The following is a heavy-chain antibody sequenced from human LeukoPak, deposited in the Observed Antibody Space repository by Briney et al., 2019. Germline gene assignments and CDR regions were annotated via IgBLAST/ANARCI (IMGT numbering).Heavy chain of an antibody. CDR3: AKDRGSYSTTADS. V-gene: IGHV3-33*06. Sequence: GRSLRLSCASSAFTFSHYGIHWVRQAPGKGLEWVAVIWYDGTNKYYGDSVKGRFTISRDNSKNTLYLQMNSLRAEDTAVYYCAKDRGSYSTTADSWGQGTLVTVSS. CDR2: IWYDGTNK. J-gene: IGHJ5*01. CDR1: AFTFSHYG. D-gene: IGHD1-26*01.